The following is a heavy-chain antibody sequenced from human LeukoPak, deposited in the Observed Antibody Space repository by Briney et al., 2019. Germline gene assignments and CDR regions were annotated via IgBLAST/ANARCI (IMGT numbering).Heavy chain of an antibody. Sequence: RTGGSLRLSCAASGFTFSSYAMSWVRQAPGKGLEWVSAISGSGGSTYYADSVKGRFTISRDNSKNTLYLQMNSLRAEDTAVYYCAKDKEGKDYGDYEACFDYWGQGTLVTVSS. V-gene: IGHV3-23*01. CDR1: GFTFSSYA. CDR3: AKDKEGKDYGDYEACFDY. D-gene: IGHD4-17*01. CDR2: ISGSGGST. J-gene: IGHJ4*02.